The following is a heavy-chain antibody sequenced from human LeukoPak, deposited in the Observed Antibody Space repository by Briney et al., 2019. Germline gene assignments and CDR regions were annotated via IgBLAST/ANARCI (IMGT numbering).Heavy chain of an antibody. CDR3: AFSGYNINAYFDY. Sequence: GGSLRLSCAASGFTFDDYTMHWVRQAPGKGLEWVSLISWDGGSTYYADSVKGRFTISRDNSKNSLYLQMNSQRTEDTALYYCAFSGYNINAYFDYWGQGTLVTVSS. CDR2: ISWDGGST. J-gene: IGHJ4*02. V-gene: IGHV3-43*01. D-gene: IGHD3-22*01. CDR1: GFTFDDYT.